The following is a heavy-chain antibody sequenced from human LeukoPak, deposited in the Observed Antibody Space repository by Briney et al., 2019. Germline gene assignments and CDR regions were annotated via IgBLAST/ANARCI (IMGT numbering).Heavy chain of an antibody. CDR2: ISPPSTYI. D-gene: IGHD4-17*01. V-gene: IGHV3-21*01. CDR1: GFTFSSYS. Sequence: PGGSLRLSCAASGFTFSSYSMNWVRQAPGKGLEWVSSISPPSTYIYYADSVKGRFTISRDNAKNTLYLQMNSLRAEDTAVYYCARLYGGYGDYYFDYWGQGTLVTVSS. J-gene: IGHJ4*02. CDR3: ARLYGGYGDYYFDY.